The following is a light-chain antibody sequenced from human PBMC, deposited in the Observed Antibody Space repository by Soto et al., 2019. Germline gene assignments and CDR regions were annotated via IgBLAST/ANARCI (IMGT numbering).Light chain of an antibody. CDR1: QSIDNW. CDR3: QQYSSYSSGT. CDR2: KAS. J-gene: IGKJ1*01. Sequence: DIQMTQSPSTLSASEGDRVTITCRASQSIDNWLAWYQQKPGKAPKLLIYKASTLESGVPSRFSGSRSGTEFTLTISSLQPDDFATYYCQQYSSYSSGTFGQGTKVEVK. V-gene: IGKV1-5*03.